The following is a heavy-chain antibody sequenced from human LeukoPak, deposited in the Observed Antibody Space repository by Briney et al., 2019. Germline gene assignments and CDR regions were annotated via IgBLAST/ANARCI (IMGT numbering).Heavy chain of an antibody. CDR3: AKDDSMTLDHFDY. D-gene: IGHD4-11*01. Sequence: GGSLRLSCVASGFYFKNCAMSWVRQAPGKGLEWVSGINYSGGHKYYADSVKGRLTISRDSSKNTLSLQMNSLTTEDTAVYYCAKDDSMTLDHFDYWGQGALVTVSS. CDR2: INYSGGHK. V-gene: IGHV3-23*01. J-gene: IGHJ4*02. CDR1: GFYFKNCA.